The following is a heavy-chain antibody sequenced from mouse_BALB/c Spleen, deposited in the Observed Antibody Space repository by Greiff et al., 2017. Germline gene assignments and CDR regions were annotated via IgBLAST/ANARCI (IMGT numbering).Heavy chain of an antibody. D-gene: IGHD1-1*01. CDR3: TRSSHYFDY. CDR2: IRLKSNNYAT. V-gene: IGHV6-6*02. Sequence: EVHLVESGGGLVQPGGSMKLSCVASGFTFSNYWMNWVRQSPEKGLEWVAEIRLKSNNYATHYAESVKGRFTISRDDSKSGVYLQMNNLRAEDTGIYYCTRSSHYFDYWGQGTTLTVSS. CDR1: GFTFSNYW. J-gene: IGHJ2*01.